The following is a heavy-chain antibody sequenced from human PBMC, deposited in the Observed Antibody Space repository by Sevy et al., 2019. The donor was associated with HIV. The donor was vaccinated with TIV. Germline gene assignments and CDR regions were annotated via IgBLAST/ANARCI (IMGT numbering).Heavy chain of an antibody. CDR2: INAISSNI. CDR1: GFTFSSYA. Sequence: GGSLRLSCAASGFTFSSYAMNWVRQAPGKGLEWVSSINAISSNIYYADSVKGRFTISRDNAENSLYLQMNSVRAEDTAVYYCARELCSGGNAVYGYWGQGTLVTVSS. V-gene: IGHV3-21*01. CDR3: ARELCSGGNAVYGY. J-gene: IGHJ4*02. D-gene: IGHD2-15*01.